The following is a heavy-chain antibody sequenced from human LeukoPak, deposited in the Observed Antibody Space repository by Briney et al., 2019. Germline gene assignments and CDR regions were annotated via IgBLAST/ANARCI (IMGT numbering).Heavy chain of an antibody. CDR2: ISGSGLST. J-gene: IGHJ4*02. D-gene: IGHD5-18*01. CDR1: GFTFYDYG. CDR3: ATYRQVLLPFES. Sequence: GGSLRLSCAASGFTFYDYGMTWVRQAPGKGLEWVSTISGSGLSTYYADSVKGRFTISRDNSKNTLYLQMNSLRAEDTAIYYCATYRQVLLPFESWGQGTLVTVSS. V-gene: IGHV3-23*01.